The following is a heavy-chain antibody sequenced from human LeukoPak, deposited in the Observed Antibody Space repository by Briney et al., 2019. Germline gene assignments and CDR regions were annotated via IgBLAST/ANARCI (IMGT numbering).Heavy chain of an antibody. CDR2: IYYSGIT. CDR3: ARHFVYYYGSGTYYPCWFDP. CDR1: GGSISDSLYY. J-gene: IGHJ5*02. D-gene: IGHD3-10*01. Sequence: SVTLSLTCTVSGGSISDSLYYWRWIRQSPGKGREWIGSIYYSGITYYNPSLKSRVTISVDTSRNQFSLKLSSVTAADTTVYYCARHFVYYYGSGTYYPCWFDPWGQGTLVTVSS. V-gene: IGHV4-39*01.